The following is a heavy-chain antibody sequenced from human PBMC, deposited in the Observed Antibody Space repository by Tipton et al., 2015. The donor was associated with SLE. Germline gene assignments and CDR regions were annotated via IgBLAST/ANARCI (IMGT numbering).Heavy chain of an antibody. CDR3: ARIHYYGSGSRDY. D-gene: IGHD3-10*01. J-gene: IGHJ4*02. Sequence: GSLRLSCAASGFTFSRYWMHWVRQAPGKGLMWVSRIDRDGSITNYADSVKGRFTISRDNAKDTLYLQMNSLRAEDTAVYYCARIHYYGSGSRDYWGQGTLVTVSS. CDR2: IDRDGSIT. V-gene: IGHV3-74*01. CDR1: GFTFSRYW.